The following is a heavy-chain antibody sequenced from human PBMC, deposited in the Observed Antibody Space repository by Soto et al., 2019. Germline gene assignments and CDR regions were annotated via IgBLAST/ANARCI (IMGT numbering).Heavy chain of an antibody. V-gene: IGHV3-66*04. CDR1: GFTVNNNY. CDR3: ARQTDAFDI. Sequence: QSGGSLRLSCAASGFTVNNNYMSWVRQAPGKGLEWVSLIYSGGSTYYADSVKGRFTISRDNSKNTLYLQMSSLRAEDTAVYYCARQTDAFDIWGQGTMVTVSS. CDR2: IYSGGST. J-gene: IGHJ3*02.